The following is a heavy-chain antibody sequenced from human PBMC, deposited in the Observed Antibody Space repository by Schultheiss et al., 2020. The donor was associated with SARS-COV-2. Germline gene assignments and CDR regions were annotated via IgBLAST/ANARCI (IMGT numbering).Heavy chain of an antibody. D-gene: IGHD3-22*01. CDR2: ISYDGSNK. CDR3: ARPTNTYYYDSSGYYDY. CDR1: GFTFSSYA. V-gene: IGHV3-30-3*01. J-gene: IGHJ4*02. Sequence: GGSLRLSCAASGFTFSSYAMHWVRQAPGKGLEWVAVISYDGSNKYYADSVKGRFTISRDNSKNTLYLQMNSLRAEDTAVYYCARPTNTYYYDSSGYYDYWGQGTVVTVSS.